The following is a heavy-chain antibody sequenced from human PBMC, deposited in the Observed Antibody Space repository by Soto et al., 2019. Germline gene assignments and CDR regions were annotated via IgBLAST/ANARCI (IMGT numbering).Heavy chain of an antibody. V-gene: IGHV4-39*01. D-gene: IGHD3-3*01. CDR3: ARTMGVYYGMDV. CDR2: IYYTGTT. Sequence: QLQLQESGPGLVKPSETLSLTCTVSGGSISSSSYYWGWIRQPPGKGLEWIGSIYYTGTTYYTPSLKSRVTITVDTSQNQFSLKLSSVTAADAAVYYCARTMGVYYGMDVWGQGTTVTVSS. J-gene: IGHJ6*02. CDR1: GGSISSSSYY.